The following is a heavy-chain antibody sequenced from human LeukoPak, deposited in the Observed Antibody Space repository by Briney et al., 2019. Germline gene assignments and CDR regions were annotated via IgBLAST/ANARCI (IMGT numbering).Heavy chain of an antibody. V-gene: IGHV3-74*01. J-gene: IGHJ4*02. CDR2: ITSDGSST. D-gene: IGHD1-26*01. CDR3: ARGLRVGSPFDY. CDR1: GFAFSSYW. Sequence: GGSLRLSCAASGFAFSSYWMHWVRQAPGEGLVWVSRITSDGSSTSYADSVKGRFTISRDNANNTLYLQMNSLRAEDTAVYYCARGLRVGSPFDYWGQGTLVTVSS.